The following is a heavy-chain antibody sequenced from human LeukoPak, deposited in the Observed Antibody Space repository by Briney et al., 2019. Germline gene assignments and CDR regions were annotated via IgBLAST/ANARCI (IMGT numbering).Heavy chain of an antibody. CDR1: GYSFTTYW. CDR2: IYPGDSDT. D-gene: IGHD2-2*01. V-gene: IGHV5-51*01. J-gene: IGHJ3*02. Sequence: GESLQISCKGSGYSFTTYWIGWVRQMPGKGLEWMGIIYPGDSDTRYSPSFQGQVTISADKSISTAYLQWSSLKASDTAMYYCARRYCSSTSCYGGNAFDIWGQGTMVTVSS. CDR3: ARRYCSSTSCYGGNAFDI.